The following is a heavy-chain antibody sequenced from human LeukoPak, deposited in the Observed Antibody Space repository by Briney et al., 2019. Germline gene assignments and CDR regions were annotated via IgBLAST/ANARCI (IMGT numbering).Heavy chain of an antibody. CDR3: AGHHPRNTVDF. J-gene: IGHJ4*02. CDR2: INHSGST. CDR1: GGSFSGYY. D-gene: IGHD2/OR15-2a*01. Sequence: TSETLSLTCAVYGGSFSGYYWSWIRQPPGKGLEWIGEINHSGSTNYNPSLKSRVTISVDTSKNQFSLKLSSVTAADAAVYYCAGHHPRNTVDFWGQGTLVTVSS. V-gene: IGHV4-34*01.